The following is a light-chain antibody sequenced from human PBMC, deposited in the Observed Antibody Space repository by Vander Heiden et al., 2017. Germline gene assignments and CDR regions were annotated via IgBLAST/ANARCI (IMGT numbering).Light chain of an antibody. Sequence: QSVLTQPPSASGTPGPRVTISCSGSSSNIGSNTVNWYQQRPGTAPKLLIYSNKQRPSGVPDRFSGSKSGTSASLAISGLQSEDEADYYCAAWDDSLNGYVFGTGTKVTVL. CDR2: SNK. J-gene: IGLJ1*01. CDR3: AAWDDSLNGYV. CDR1: SSNIGSNT. V-gene: IGLV1-44*01.